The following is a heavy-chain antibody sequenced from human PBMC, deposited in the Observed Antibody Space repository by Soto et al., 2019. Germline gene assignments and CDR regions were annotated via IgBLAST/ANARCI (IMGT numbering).Heavy chain of an antibody. V-gene: IGHV1-2*06. D-gene: IGHD7-27*01. CDR2: INSNTGDT. CDR3: ARTLGRDEYLQF. CDR1: GYTFTGYY. Sequence: QVQLVQSGAEVKKPGASVTVSCKASGYTFTGYYICWVRQAPGQGLEWMGRINSNTGDTRYAQRFKGKVTMTSDTSINTAYMELRSLKSNDTAVYYCARTLGRDEYLQFWGQGTLVTVSS. J-gene: IGHJ1*01.